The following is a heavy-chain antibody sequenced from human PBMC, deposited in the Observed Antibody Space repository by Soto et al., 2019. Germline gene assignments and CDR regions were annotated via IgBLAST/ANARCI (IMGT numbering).Heavy chain of an antibody. D-gene: IGHD5-18*01. CDR2: IYHSGST. V-gene: IGHV4-30-2*01. CDR3: AIEGNSYGYFYFDY. Sequence: PSETLSLTCAVSGGSTSSGGYSWSWIRQPPGKGLEWIGYIYHSGSTYYNPSLKSRVTLSVDKSKNQFSLKMNSVTAADTAVYYCAIEGNSYGYFYFDYWGQGTLVTVSS. J-gene: IGHJ4*02. CDR1: GGSTSSGGYS.